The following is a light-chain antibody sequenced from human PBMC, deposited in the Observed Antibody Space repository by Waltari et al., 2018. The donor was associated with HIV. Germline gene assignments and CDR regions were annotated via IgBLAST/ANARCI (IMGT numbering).Light chain of an antibody. J-gene: IGLJ3*02. CDR1: SGSIASNY. CDR2: EDN. CDR3: QSYDSSFWV. Sequence: NFMLTQPHSVSESPGKTVTISCTGSSGSIASNYVQWYQQRPGSAPTTVIYEDNQRPSGVPDRFSGSIDSSSTSASLTISGLKTEDEADYYCQSYDSSFWVFGGGTKLTVL. V-gene: IGLV6-57*02.